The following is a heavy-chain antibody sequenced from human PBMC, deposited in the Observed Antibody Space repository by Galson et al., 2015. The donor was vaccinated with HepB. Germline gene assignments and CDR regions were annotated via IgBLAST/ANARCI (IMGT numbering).Heavy chain of an antibody. CDR2: MNPKSVNT. J-gene: IGHJ3*02. V-gene: IGHV1-8*01. Sequence: SVKVSCKASGYTFTSHDINWVRQAPGQGLEWMGWMNPKSVNTGYAQNFKVRLTMTRKNSINTAYMELSSLGFEDTAVYFCARGGGYYDSSGYHIDAFDIWGQRTMVIVSS. CDR3: ARGGGYYDSSGYHIDAFDI. CDR1: GYTFTSHD. D-gene: IGHD3-22*01.